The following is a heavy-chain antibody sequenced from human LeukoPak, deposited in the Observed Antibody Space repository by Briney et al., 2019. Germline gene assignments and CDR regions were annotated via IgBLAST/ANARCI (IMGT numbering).Heavy chain of an antibody. V-gene: IGHV4-61*02. CDR2: IYTSGST. Sequence: PSETLSLTCTVSGGSISSGSYYWSWIRQPAGKGLEWIGRIYTSGSTNYNPSLKSRVTISVDTSKNQFSLKLSSVTAADTAVYYCARGSRSWSNWFDPWGQGTLVTVSS. D-gene: IGHD6-13*01. CDR1: GGSISSGSYY. J-gene: IGHJ5*02. CDR3: ARGSRSWSNWFDP.